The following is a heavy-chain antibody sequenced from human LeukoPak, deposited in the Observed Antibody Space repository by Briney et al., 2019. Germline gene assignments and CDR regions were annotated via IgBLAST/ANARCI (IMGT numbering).Heavy chain of an antibody. J-gene: IGHJ4*02. Sequence: PGRSLRLSCAASGFTFSSYAMHWVRQAPGKGLEWVAVISYDGSNKYYADSVKGRFTISRDNSKNTLYLQMNSLRGEDTAVYYCAKVGNNWDFDYWGQGTLVTVSS. CDR3: AKVGNNWDFDY. D-gene: IGHD1-1*01. V-gene: IGHV3-30*04. CDR1: GFTFSSYA. CDR2: ISYDGSNK.